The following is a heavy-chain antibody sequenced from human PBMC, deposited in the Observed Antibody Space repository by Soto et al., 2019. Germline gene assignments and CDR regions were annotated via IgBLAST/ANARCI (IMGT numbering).Heavy chain of an antibody. D-gene: IGHD3-10*01. V-gene: IGHV1-46*03. CDR3: SRVDPGETSPFDH. CDR2: INPFDGSR. Sequence: ASVKVSCKASGYIFTSYYIHWVRQAPGQGLEWMGWINPFDGSRMFAQSFQGRVTMARDTSTSTVYMEVSSLRSEDTAVYYCSRVDPGETSPFDHWG. J-gene: IGHJ4*01. CDR1: GYIFTSYY.